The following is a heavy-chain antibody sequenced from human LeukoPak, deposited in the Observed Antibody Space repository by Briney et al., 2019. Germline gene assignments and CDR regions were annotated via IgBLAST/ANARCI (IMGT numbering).Heavy chain of an antibody. D-gene: IGHD6-13*01. CDR3: AREGGRIYSSSFFDY. CDR2: IYTSGST. J-gene: IGHJ4*02. CDR1: GDSISSYY. Sequence: SETLSLTCTVSGDSISSYYWSWVRQPAGKGLEWIGRIYTSGSTNSNPSLKSRVTMSVEPSKNQFSLKLNSVTAADTAVYYCAREGGRIYSSSFFDYWGQGTLVTVSS. V-gene: IGHV4-4*07.